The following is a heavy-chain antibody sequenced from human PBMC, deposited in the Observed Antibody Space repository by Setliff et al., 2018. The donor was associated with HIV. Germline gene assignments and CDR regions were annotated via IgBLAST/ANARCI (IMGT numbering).Heavy chain of an antibody. Sequence: ASETLSLTCSVSGGSISSYYWTWIRQPPSGGLEWIGYIYYSGNTKYNPSLKSRVTISVDTSKNQFSLEVTSVTAADTAVYYCARQNIAAYWFDPWGQGTLVTVSS. V-gene: IGHV4-59*01. CDR1: GGSISSYY. CDR3: ARQNIAAYWFDP. J-gene: IGHJ5*02. D-gene: IGHD6-13*01. CDR2: IYYSGNT.